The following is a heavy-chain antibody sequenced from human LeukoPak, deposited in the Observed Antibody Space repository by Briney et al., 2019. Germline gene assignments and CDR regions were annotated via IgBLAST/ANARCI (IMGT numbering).Heavy chain of an antibody. J-gene: IGHJ4*02. CDR2: IFGSGGT. Sequence: SETLSLTCSVSGDSLSRHFWSWSRQPPGKGLEWIGFIFGSGGTNYDPSHRSRVTISEDTSKNLFYLKLTSVTAADTAVYYCARNVGWYTHDSWGQGTLVTVSS. V-gene: IGHV4-4*09. CDR1: GDSLSRHF. D-gene: IGHD6-19*01. CDR3: ARNVGWYTHDS.